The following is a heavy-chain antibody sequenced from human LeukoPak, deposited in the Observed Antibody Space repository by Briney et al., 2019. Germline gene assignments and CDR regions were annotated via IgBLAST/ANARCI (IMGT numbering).Heavy chain of an antibody. V-gene: IGHV1-8*01. CDR3: ARGKNQPLARDTSSSSPNWFDP. CDR1: GYTLTSYD. CDR2: MNPNSGNT. D-gene: IGHD6-6*01. J-gene: IGHJ5*02. Sequence: GASVKVSCKASGYTLTSYDINWVRQATGQGLEWMGWMNPNSGNTGYAQKFQGRVTMTRNTSISTAYMELSSLRSEDTAVYYCARGKNQPLARDTSSSSPNWFDPWGQGTLVTVSS.